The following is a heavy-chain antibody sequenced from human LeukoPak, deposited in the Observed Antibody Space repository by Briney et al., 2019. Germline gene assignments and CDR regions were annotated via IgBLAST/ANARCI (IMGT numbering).Heavy chain of an antibody. CDR1: GFTFSSDA. CDR2: ISGSGGKT. CDR3: AKGFGWAITYYYGGLDV. V-gene: IGHV3-23*01. D-gene: IGHD3-10*01. J-gene: IGHJ6*02. Sequence: PGGSLRLSCAASGFTFSSDAMSWVRQAPGKGLEWVSGISGSGGKTYYADSVKGRFTISRDNSKNTLYLQMSSLRADDPAVYYCAKGFGWAITYYYGGLDVWGQGTTVTVSS.